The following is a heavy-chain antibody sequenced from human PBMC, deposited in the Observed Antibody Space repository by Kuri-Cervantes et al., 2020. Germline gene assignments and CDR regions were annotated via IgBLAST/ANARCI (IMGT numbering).Heavy chain of an antibody. V-gene: IGHV3-21*01. Sequence: GGSLRLSCVPSGFTFSSYSMNWVRQAPGKGLEWVSSISSSSSYIYYADSVKGRFTISRDNAKNSLYLQMNSLRAEDTAVYYCARGSATVSTTNDYWGQGTLVTVSS. CDR2: ISSSSSYI. D-gene: IGHD2-15*01. CDR1: GFTFSSYS. J-gene: IGHJ4*02. CDR3: ARGSATVSTTNDY.